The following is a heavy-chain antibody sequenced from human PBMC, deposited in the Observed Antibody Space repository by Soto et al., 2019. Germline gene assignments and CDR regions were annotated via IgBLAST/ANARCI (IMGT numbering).Heavy chain of an antibody. Sequence: SETLSLTCTVSGDSINFYHWTWIRQPPGKGLEWMGYIYYTGSTNYNPSLKSRVSISVDTSKNQFSLKLSSVTAADTAVYYCARVARTGQYYFDFWGQGALVTVSS. D-gene: IGHD1-1*01. CDR1: GDSINFYH. J-gene: IGHJ4*02. V-gene: IGHV4-59*01. CDR2: IYYTGST. CDR3: ARVARTGQYYFDF.